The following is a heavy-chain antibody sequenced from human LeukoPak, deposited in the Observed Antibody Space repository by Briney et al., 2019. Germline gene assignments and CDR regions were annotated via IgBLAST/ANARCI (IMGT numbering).Heavy chain of an antibody. V-gene: IGHV4-59*08. CDR2: IYYSGST. D-gene: IGHD4-17*01. Sequence: SETLSLTCTVSGGSISSYYWSWIRQPPGKGLEWIGYIYYSGSTNYNPSLKSRVTISVDTSKNQFSLKLSSVTAADTAVYYCATTTVPTDAFDIWGQGTMVTVSS. CDR1: GGSISSYY. J-gene: IGHJ3*02. CDR3: ATTTVPTDAFDI.